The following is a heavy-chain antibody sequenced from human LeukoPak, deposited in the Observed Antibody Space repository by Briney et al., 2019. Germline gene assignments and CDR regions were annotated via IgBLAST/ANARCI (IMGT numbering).Heavy chain of an antibody. Sequence: SETLSLTCAVYGGSFSGYYWSWIRQPPGKGLEWIGEINHSGSTNYNPSPKSRVTISVDTSKNQFSLKLSSVTAADTAVYYCARGRRLLWFGEPYGMDVWGQGTTVTVSS. CDR3: ARGRRLLWFGEPYGMDV. CDR1: GGSFSGYY. D-gene: IGHD3-10*01. CDR2: INHSGST. V-gene: IGHV4-34*01. J-gene: IGHJ6*02.